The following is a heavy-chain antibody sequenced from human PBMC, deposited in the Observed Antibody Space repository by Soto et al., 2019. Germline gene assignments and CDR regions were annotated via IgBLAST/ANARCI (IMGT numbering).Heavy chain of an antibody. J-gene: IGHJ4*02. V-gene: IGHV3-9*01. CDR2: INRKIDTL. Sequence: PGGSLRLSCAASGFTFADYAMHWVRQAPGKGLEWVSNINRKIDTLAYADSVKGRFTVSRDNAKNSLYLQMNNLRPEDTAVYYCTRGVPYYFDTSGYPLHFDSWGQGTLVTVSS. D-gene: IGHD3-22*01. CDR1: GFTFADYA. CDR3: TRGVPYYFDTSGYPLHFDS.